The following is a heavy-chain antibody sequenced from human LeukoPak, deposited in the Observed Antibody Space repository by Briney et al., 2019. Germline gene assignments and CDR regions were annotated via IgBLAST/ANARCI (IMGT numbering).Heavy chain of an antibody. D-gene: IGHD6-13*01. CDR2: ISSSSSYI. J-gene: IGHJ4*02. CDR3: VRDRSTIAAAAEFDY. CDR1: GFTFSSYS. Sequence: KSGGSLRLSCAASGFTFSSYSMNWVRQAPGKGLEWVSSISSSSSYIYYADSVKGRFTISRDNAKNSLYLQMNSLRAEDTAVYYCVRDRSTIAAAAEFDYWGQGTLVTVSS. V-gene: IGHV3-21*01.